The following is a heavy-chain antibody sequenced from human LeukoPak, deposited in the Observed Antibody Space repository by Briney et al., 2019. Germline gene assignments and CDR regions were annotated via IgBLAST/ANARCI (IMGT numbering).Heavy chain of an antibody. V-gene: IGHV3-23*01. D-gene: IGHD5-12*01. J-gene: IGHJ4*02. CDR3: AKKSFDGSGYDLDY. Sequence: GGSLRLSCAASGFTFSSYGMIWVRQAPGKGLEWVSSISGSGDSTYYADSVKGRFPISRDNSKNTLYLQMNSLRAEDTAVYYCAKKSFDGSGYDLDYWGQGTLVTVSS. CDR2: ISGSGDST. CDR1: GFTFSSYG.